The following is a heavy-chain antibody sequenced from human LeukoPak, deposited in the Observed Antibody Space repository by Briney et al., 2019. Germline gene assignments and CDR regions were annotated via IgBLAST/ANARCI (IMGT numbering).Heavy chain of an antibody. J-gene: IGHJ4*02. V-gene: IGHV3-11*01. CDR1: GFTFSDYY. CDR2: ISGSGSAI. D-gene: IGHD2-2*01. CDR3: AKIVVVPGY. Sequence: PGGSLRLSCAASGFTFSDYYMSWIRQAPGKGLEWVSYISGSGSAIYYKDSVQGRFTISRDNAKNSLYLQMNSLRAEDTAVYYCAKIVVVPGYWGQGTLVTVSS.